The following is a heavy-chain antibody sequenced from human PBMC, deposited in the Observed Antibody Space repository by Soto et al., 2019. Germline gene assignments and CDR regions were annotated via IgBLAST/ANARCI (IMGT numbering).Heavy chain of an antibody. D-gene: IGHD3-3*01. CDR2: TSNSAPT. Sequence: QVQLQESGPGLVKPSETLSLTCTVSGGSISSYHWSWIRQSPGKGLEWIGYTSNSAPTIYNPSLKSRVTISAAPSNNQFSLRLSSVTAADTAVYFCARLFRDVYNAVEYWGQGALVTVSS. CDR1: GGSISSYH. V-gene: IGHV4-59*08. J-gene: IGHJ4*02. CDR3: ARLFRDVYNAVEY.